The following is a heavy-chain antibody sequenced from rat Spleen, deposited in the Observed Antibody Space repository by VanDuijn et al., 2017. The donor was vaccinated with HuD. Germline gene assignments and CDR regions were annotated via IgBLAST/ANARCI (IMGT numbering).Heavy chain of an antibody. Sequence: EVQLVESGGGLVQPGRSLKLSCAASGFTFSDYGMAWVRQAPTTGLEWVATISYGDSSGHSGTYYRDSVKGRFTISRDNAKSTLSRQMDSLRSEDTATYYCARRHYGYTDYFDYWGQGVMVTVSS. CDR2: ISYGDSSGHSGT. D-gene: IGHD1-9*01. CDR1: GFTFSDYG. CDR3: ARRHYGYTDYFDY. V-gene: IGHV5-29*01. J-gene: IGHJ2*01.